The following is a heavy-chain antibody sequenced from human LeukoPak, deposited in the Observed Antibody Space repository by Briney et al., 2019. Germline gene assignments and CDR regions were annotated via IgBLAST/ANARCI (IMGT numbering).Heavy chain of an antibody. CDR1: GYTFTSYA. Sequence: ASVKVSCKASGYTFTSYAMNWVRQAPGQGLEWMGWINAGNGNTKYSQKFQGRVTITRDTSASTAYMELSSLRSEDTAVYYCARGRPYCGGDCYSGRWFDPWGQGTLVTVSS. CDR2: INAGNGNT. CDR3: ARGRPYCGGDCYSGRWFDP. V-gene: IGHV1-3*01. J-gene: IGHJ5*02. D-gene: IGHD2-21*01.